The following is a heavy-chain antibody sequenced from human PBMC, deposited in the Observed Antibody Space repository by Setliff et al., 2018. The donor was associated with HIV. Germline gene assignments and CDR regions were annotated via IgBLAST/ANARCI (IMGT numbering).Heavy chain of an antibody. CDR3: ARDAGIPMVRGRWPLDY. CDR2: IIPILGIA. D-gene: IGHD3-10*01. Sequence: SVKVSCKASGGTFSSQTISWVRQAPGQGLECMGEIIPILGIASYAQKFQGRVTFSADTSTSTAYMELSGLRSEDTAVYYCARDAGIPMVRGRWPLDYWGQGTLVTVSS. V-gene: IGHV1-69*10. J-gene: IGHJ4*02. CDR1: GGTFSSQT.